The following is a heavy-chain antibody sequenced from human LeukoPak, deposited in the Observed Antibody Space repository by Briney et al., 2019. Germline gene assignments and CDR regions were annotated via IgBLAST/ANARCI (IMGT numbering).Heavy chain of an antibody. V-gene: IGHV4-34*01. CDR2: INRSGST. CDR3: ARGDLRGDY. CDR1: GGSFSDYY. Sequence: SETLSRTCAVYGGSFSDYYWSWIRQPPGKGLEWIGEINRSGSTNYSPSLKSRVTISVDTSKNQFSLKLTSVTAADTAVYYCARGDLRGDYWGQGVLVTVSS. D-gene: IGHD3-10*01. J-gene: IGHJ4*02.